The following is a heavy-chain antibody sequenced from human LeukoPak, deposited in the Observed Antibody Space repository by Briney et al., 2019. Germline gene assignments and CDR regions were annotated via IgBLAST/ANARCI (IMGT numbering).Heavy chain of an antibody. D-gene: IGHD1-1*01. V-gene: IGHV3-33*01. J-gene: IGHJ5*01. CDR1: GFTFSSFG. CDR2: IWYDASNK. CDR3: GRGGGGSRFNFLDP. Sequence: GGSLRLSCAASGFTFSSFGMHWVRQAPGKGLEWVAVIWYDASNKYYADSVKGRFTISRDNSKNTLFLQMNSLRDDDTAVYYWGRGGGGSRFNFLDPWGQGTL.